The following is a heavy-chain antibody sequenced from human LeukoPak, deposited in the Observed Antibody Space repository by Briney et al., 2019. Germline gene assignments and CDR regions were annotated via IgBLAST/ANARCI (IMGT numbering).Heavy chain of an antibody. J-gene: IGHJ4*02. V-gene: IGHV3-48*03. D-gene: IGHD3-22*01. CDR2: FAGSDTTK. CDR1: GFDFSAYQ. Sequence: GGSLRLSCAASGFDFSAYQMNWVRQAPGKGLEWVAYFAGSDTTKYYADSVRGRFTISRDNAKNSLYLQMNSLRAEDTALYYCTTLGYHLDSWGQGTLVTVSS. CDR3: TTLGYHLDS.